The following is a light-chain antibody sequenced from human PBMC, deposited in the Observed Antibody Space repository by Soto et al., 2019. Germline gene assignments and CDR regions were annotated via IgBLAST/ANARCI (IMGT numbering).Light chain of an antibody. V-gene: IGLV1-47*01. CDR1: NSNMGRNY. CDR3: AVWDNSLNGVA. CDR2: RND. Sequence: QSVLTQTPSASGTPGQRVTISCSGSNSNMGRNYVYWYQQVPGTAPKLLIYRNDVRPSGVPDRFTGSKSGTSASLAISGLRSEYEADYYCAVWDNSLNGVAFGGGTKLTVL. J-gene: IGLJ2*01.